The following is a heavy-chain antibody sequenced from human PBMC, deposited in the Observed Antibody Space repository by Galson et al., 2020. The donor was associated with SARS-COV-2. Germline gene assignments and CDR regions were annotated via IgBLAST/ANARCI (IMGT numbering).Heavy chain of an antibody. CDR1: GFTFSSYS. Sequence: GESLKISCAASGFTFSSYSMNWVRQAPGKGLEWVSSISSSSSYIYYADSVKGRFTISRDNAKNSLYLQMNSLRAEDTAVYYCARGLLLGELSDYYYYGMDVWGQGTTVTVSS. J-gene: IGHJ6*02. D-gene: IGHD3-16*02. CDR2: ISSSSSYI. CDR3: ARGLLLGELSDYYYYGMDV. V-gene: IGHV3-21*01.